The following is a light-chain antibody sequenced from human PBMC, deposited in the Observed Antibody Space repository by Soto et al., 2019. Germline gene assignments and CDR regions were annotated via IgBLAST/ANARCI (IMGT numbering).Light chain of an antibody. V-gene: IGLV2-14*01. J-gene: IGLJ1*01. CDR2: EVS. CDR1: SSDVGAYNY. CDR3: SSKTSSRTPFV. Sequence: QSALTQPASVSGSLGQSITISCTGTSSDVGAYNYVSWYQQQPGKAPKLMISEVSNRPSGVSNRFSGSKSGNTASLTISGLQAEDEADYYCSSKTSSRTPFVFGTGTKVTVL.